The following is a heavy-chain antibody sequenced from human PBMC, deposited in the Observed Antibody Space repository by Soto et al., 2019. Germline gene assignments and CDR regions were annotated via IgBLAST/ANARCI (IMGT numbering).Heavy chain of an antibody. J-gene: IGHJ6*02. CDR1: VGSIRRSSYY. D-gene: IGHD3-10*01. CDR3: ARLDLSGYGMDV. Sequence: SETLSRTCSVSVGSIRRSSYYWGWFRQPPGKGLEWIGSLFYSGSITYNPSLKSRVTISLDTSENQFSLSLTSVTAADTAVYYCARLDLSGYGMDVWSQGTTVTVSS. V-gene: IGHV4-39*01. CDR2: LFYSGSI.